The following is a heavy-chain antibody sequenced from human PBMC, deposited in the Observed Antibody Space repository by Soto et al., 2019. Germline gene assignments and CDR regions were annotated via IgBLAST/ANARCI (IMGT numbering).Heavy chain of an antibody. D-gene: IGHD3-22*01. CDR1: GYSFTSYW. J-gene: IGHJ4*02. CDR3: ARLSSDSSGYYFFDY. Sequence: GESLKISCKGSGYSFTSYWISWVRQMPGKGLEWMGIIYPGDSDTRYSPSFQGQVTISADKSISTAYLQWSSLKASDTAMYYCARLSSDSSGYYFFDYWSQGTLVTVSS. V-gene: IGHV5-51*01. CDR2: IYPGDSDT.